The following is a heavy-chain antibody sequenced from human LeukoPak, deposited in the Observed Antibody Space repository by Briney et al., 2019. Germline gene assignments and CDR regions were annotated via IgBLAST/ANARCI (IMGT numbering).Heavy chain of an antibody. V-gene: IGHV3-30*03. D-gene: IGHD5-12*01. CDR1: GFTFNTYY. Sequence: GGSLRLSCAASGFTFNTYYMTWVRQAPGKGLEWVAVISYDGSNKFYADSVKGRFTISRDNSKNTLHLQMNSLRAEDTAVYYCARSLATSYYYMDVWGKGTTVTVSS. CDR3: ARSLATSYYYMDV. J-gene: IGHJ6*03. CDR2: ISYDGSNK.